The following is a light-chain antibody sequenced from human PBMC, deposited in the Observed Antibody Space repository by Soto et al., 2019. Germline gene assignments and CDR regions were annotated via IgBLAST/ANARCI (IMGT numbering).Light chain of an antibody. CDR1: ISDVGSYNY. V-gene: IGLV2-14*03. J-gene: IGLJ1*01. Sequence: QSALTQPASVSGSPGQSITISCTGTISDVGSYNYVSWYQQYPGKAPKLMIYDVSTRPSGVSDRFSGSKSGNTASLTISGLRAEDEADYSCGSYTTSSNYVFGTGTKLTVL. CDR3: GSYTTSSNYV. CDR2: DVS.